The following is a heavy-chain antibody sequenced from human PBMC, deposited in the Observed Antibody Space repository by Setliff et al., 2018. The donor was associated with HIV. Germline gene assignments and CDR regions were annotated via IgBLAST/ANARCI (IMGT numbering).Heavy chain of an antibody. V-gene: IGHV4-61*02. CDR2: IYTSGST. J-gene: IGHJ4*02. Sequence: SETLSLTCTVSGGSISSGNYYWSWIRQPAGKGLEWIGRIYTSGSTIYNPSLKSRVTISLDTSKIEFSLTLKSVTAADTAIYYCARLPRGPWRWDYWGQGMLVTVSS. CDR1: GGSISSGNYY. CDR3: ARLPRGPWRWDY. D-gene: IGHD5-12*01.